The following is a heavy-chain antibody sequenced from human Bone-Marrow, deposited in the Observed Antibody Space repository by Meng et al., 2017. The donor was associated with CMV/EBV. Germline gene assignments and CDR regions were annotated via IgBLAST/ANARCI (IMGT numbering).Heavy chain of an antibody. D-gene: IGHD2-2*01. CDR2: IKQDGSEK. CDR3: ARQLGYCSSTSCYLDNWFDP. V-gene: IGHV3-7*01. CDR1: GFTFSSYW. J-gene: IGHJ5*02. Sequence: GGSLRLSCAASGFTFSSYWMSWVRQAPGKGLEWVANIKQDGSEKYYVDSVKGRFTISRDNAKNSLYLQMNSLRAEDTAAYYCARQLGYCSSTSCYLDNWFDPWGQGTRVTGSS.